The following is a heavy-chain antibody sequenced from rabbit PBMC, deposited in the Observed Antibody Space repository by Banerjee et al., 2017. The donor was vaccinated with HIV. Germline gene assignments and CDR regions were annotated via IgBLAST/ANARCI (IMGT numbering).Heavy chain of an antibody. J-gene: IGHJ4*01. D-gene: IGHD4-2*01. CDR1: GFSLRTGYW. CDR3: ARRSATDAGSGFSL. Sequence: QSLEESGGDLVKPGASLTLTCTASGFSLRTGYWICWVRQAPGKGLEWIGCIHGGSGSTYYASWAKGRFTISKTSSTTVTLQMTSLTAADTATYFCARRSATDAGSGFSLWGPGTLVTVS. CDR2: IHGGSGST. V-gene: IGHV1S40*01.